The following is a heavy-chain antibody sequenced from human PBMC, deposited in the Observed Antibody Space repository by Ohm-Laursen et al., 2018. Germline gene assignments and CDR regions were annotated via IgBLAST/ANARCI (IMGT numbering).Heavy chain of an antibody. CDR2: IIPIIGTV. J-gene: IGHJ6*02. Sequence: SSVTVSCKVSGGTFSSSAISWVRQAPGQGLEWMGGIIPIIGTVIYVPKIQGTPTINADKSTSTAYMKLTSLISEDTAMYYCASARLSERVEFLATSRGCYSMDVWGQGTTVTVSS. CDR1: GGTFSSSA. CDR3: ASARLSERVEFLATSRGCYSMDV. V-gene: IGHV1-69*06. D-gene: IGHD3-10*01.